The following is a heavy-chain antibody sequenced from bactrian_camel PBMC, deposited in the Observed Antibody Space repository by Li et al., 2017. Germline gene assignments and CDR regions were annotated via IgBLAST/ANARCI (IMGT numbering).Heavy chain of an antibody. V-gene: IGHV3S1*01. CDR3: TTGWGWLPD. J-gene: IGHJ4*01. CDR1: GFTFSSYW. CDR2: INIRGDTT. Sequence: HVQLVESGGGLVQPGGSLRVSCAASGFTFSSYWMYWVRQAPGKGLKWVSSINIRGDTTRYADSVKGRFTISRDNAKNTVYLQMNSLNIEDTAVYYCTTGWGWLPDWDQGTQVTVS. D-gene: IGHD5*01.